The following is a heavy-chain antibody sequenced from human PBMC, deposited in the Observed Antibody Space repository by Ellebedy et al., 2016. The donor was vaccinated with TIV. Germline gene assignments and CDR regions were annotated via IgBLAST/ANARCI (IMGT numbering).Heavy chain of an antibody. CDR2: IIPIFGTA. CDR3: ARTSIAVAGSSWFDP. V-gene: IGHV1-69*13. Sequence: ASVKVSCKASGGTFSSYAISWVRQAPGQGLEWMGGIIPIFGTANYAQKFQGRVTITADESTSTAYMELSSLRSEDTAVYYCARTSIAVAGSSWFDPWGQGTLVTVSS. D-gene: IGHD6-19*01. J-gene: IGHJ5*02. CDR1: GGTFSSYA.